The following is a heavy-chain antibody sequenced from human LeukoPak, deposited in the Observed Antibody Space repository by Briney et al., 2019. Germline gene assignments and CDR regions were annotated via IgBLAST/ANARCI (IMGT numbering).Heavy chain of an antibody. CDR1: GGSISSYY. J-gene: IGHJ4*02. V-gene: IGHV4-59*01. CDR2: IYYSGST. D-gene: IGHD2-15*01. Sequence: PSETLSLTCTVSGGSISSYYWSWIRQPPGKGLEWIGYIYYSGSTNYNPSLKSRVTISVDTSKNQFSLKLSSVTAADTAVYYCARDRIGGSPVDYWGQGTLVTVSS. CDR3: ARDRIGGSPVDY.